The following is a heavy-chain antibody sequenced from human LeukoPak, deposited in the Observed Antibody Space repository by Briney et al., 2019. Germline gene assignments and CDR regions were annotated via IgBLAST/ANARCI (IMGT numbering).Heavy chain of an antibody. CDR1: GGTFSSYA. CDR3: ARDSSSYRYYFDY. V-gene: IGHV1-69*05. D-gene: IGHD6-13*01. J-gene: IGHJ4*02. Sequence: SVKVSCKASGGTFSSYAISWVRQAPGQGLEWMGGIIPIFGTANYAQKFQGRVTITTDESTSTAYMELSSLRFEDTAVYYCARDSSSYRYYFDYWGQGTLVTVSS. CDR2: IIPIFGTA.